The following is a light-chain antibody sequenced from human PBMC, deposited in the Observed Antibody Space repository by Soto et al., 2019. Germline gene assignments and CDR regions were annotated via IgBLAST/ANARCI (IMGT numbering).Light chain of an antibody. Sequence: QSVLTRPPSVSAAPGQKVTISCYGSSSNIGNNYVSWYQQLPGSAPKLLIYDNNKRPSGIPDRFSGSKSGTSATLGITGLQTGDEADYYCGTWDSSLSAGVFGGETKVTVL. CDR2: DNN. CDR3: GTWDSSLSAGV. V-gene: IGLV1-51*01. J-gene: IGLJ3*02. CDR1: SSNIGNNY.